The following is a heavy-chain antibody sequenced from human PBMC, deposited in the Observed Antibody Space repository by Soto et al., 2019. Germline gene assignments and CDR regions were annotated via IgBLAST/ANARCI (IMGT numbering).Heavy chain of an antibody. Sequence: QVQLQQSGPGLVKPPQTLSLTCDISGDSVSTNTATWDWIRQSPSRGLEWLGRTYYRSKWYNDYAVSVKSRITISPDISNNQVSLQLNSVTPDDTAIYYCVRLIGNSWLDSWGQGTLVTVSS. CDR3: VRLIGNSWLDS. V-gene: IGHV6-1*01. CDR2: TYYRSKWYN. J-gene: IGHJ5*01. CDR1: GDSVSTNTAT. D-gene: IGHD2-8*01.